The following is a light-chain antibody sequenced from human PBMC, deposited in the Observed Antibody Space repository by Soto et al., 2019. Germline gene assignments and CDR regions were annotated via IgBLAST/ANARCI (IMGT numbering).Light chain of an antibody. Sequence: SYELTQPPSVSVSSGQTASITCSGDKLGDKYVTWFQQKPGQSPVLVIYHDTKRPSGIPERFSGSNSGNTATLTISGTQPMDEADFYCQAWDSRTAVFGGGTKVTVL. J-gene: IGLJ3*02. V-gene: IGLV3-1*01. CDR1: KLGDKY. CDR3: QAWDSRTAV. CDR2: HDT.